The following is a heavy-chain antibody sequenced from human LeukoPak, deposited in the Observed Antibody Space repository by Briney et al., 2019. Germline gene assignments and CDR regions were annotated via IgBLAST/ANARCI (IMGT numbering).Heavy chain of an antibody. D-gene: IGHD3/OR15-3a*01. CDR1: GYTFTSYG. CDR2: VNPNTGGT. CDR3: AKLGTGYYRDIFDY. Sequence: ASVKVSCKASGYTFTSYGISWVRQAPGQGLEWMGWVNPNTGGTNYAQKFQGRVTMTRDTSISTAYMELSRLRSDDTAVYYCAKLGTGYYRDIFDYWGQGTLVTVSS. J-gene: IGHJ4*02. V-gene: IGHV1-2*02.